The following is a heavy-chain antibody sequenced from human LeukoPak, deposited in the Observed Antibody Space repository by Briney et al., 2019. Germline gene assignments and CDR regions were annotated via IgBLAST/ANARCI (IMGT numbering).Heavy chain of an antibody. V-gene: IGHV1-2*02. CDR1: GYTFTGYY. CDR2: INPNSGGT. D-gene: IGHD3-22*01. Sequence: GASVKVSCKASGYTFTGYYMHWVRQAPGQGLEWMGWINPNSGGTNYAQKFQGRVTMTRDTSISTAYMELSRLRSDDTAVYYCARVGEGYYDSSGYYYFDYWGQGTLVTVSS. CDR3: ARVGEGYYDSSGYYYFDY. J-gene: IGHJ4*02.